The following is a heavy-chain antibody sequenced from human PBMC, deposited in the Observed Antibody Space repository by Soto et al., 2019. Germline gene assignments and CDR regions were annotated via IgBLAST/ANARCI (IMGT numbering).Heavy chain of an antibody. J-gene: IGHJ6*02. CDR3: ARALSVAGTYYYYYGMDV. D-gene: IGHD6-19*01. CDR1: GFTFSSHW. Sequence: EVQLVESGGGLVQPGGSLRLSCAASGFTFSSHWMHWVRQAPGKGLEWVSVIYSGGSTYYADFVKGRFTISRDNSKNTLYLQMNSLRAEDTAVYYCARALSVAGTYYYYYGMDVWGQGTTVTVSS. CDR2: IYSGGST. V-gene: IGHV3-66*01.